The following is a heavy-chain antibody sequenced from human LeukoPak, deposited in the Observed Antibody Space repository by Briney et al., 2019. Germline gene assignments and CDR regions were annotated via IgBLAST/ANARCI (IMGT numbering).Heavy chain of an antibody. CDR1: GYTFTGYY. Sequence: ASVNVSCKASGYTFTGYYMHWVRQAPGQGLEWMGWINPNSGGTNYAQKFQGRVTMTRDTSISTAYMELSRLRSDDTAVYYCARGPSGRYQNNNWFDPWGQGTLVTVSS. V-gene: IGHV1-2*02. J-gene: IGHJ5*02. CDR2: INPNSGGT. CDR3: ARGPSGRYQNNNWFDP. D-gene: IGHD3-9*01.